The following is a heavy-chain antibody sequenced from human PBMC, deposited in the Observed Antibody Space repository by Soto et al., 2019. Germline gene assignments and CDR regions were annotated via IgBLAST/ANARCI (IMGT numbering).Heavy chain of an antibody. J-gene: IGHJ5*02. V-gene: IGHV3-7*03. Sequence: EVQLVESGGGLVQPGGSLRLSCADSGFILRYYWMSWVRQAPGMGLEWVASIKADGSEKYYVDPVKGRFTISRENAKESLYLQMNSPRAEDTAVYYCARYRSLDPWGQGILVTVSS. D-gene: IGHD3-16*02. CDR3: ARYRSLDP. CDR1: GFILRYYW. CDR2: IKADGSEK.